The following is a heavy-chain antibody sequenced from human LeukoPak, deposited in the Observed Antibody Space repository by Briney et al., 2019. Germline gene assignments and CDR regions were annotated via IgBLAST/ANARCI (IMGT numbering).Heavy chain of an antibody. D-gene: IGHD3-22*01. V-gene: IGHV4-31*03. Sequence: SETLSLTCTVSGGSISSGGYYWSWIRQRPGKGLEWIGYIYYSGSTYYNPSLKSRVTISVDTSKNQFSLKLSSVTAADTAVYYCAREGVNYYDSSGYYAVYWGQGTLVTVSS. CDR2: IYYSGST. CDR3: AREGVNYYDSSGYYAVY. CDR1: GGSISSGGYY. J-gene: IGHJ4*02.